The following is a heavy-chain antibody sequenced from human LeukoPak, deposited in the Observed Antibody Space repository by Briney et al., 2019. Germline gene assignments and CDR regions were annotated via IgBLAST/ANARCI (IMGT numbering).Heavy chain of an antibody. V-gene: IGHV1-18*01. CDR2: ISAYNGNT. J-gene: IGHJ4*02. Sequence: GASVKVSCKASGYTFTSYGIGWVRQAPGQGLEWMGWISAYNGNTNNAQKLQGRVTMTTDTSTSTAYIELRSLRSHDTAVYYCARDLTPDSSGYYSGDGEGFDYWGQGTLVTVSS. D-gene: IGHD3-22*01. CDR3: ARDLTPDSSGYYSGDGEGFDY. CDR1: GYTFTSYG.